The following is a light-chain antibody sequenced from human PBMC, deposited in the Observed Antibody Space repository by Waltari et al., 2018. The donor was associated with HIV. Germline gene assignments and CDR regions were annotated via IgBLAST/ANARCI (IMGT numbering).Light chain of an antibody. V-gene: IGLV2-14*01. CDR1: SSDVGGYNY. J-gene: IGLJ1*01. CDR2: EVS. CDR3: SSYTSSSTSALDV. Sequence: QSALTQPASVSGSPGQSITISCTGTSSDVGGYNYVSWYQQHPGKAPKLMIYEVSNRPSGVSNRFSGSKAGNTASLTSSGLQAEDEADYYCSSYTSSSTSALDVFGTGTKVTVL.